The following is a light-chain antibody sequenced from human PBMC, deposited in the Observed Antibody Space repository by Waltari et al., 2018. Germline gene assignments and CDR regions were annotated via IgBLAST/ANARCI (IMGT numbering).Light chain of an antibody. CDR1: QSVLYSSNNKNY. CDR2: WAS. V-gene: IGKV4-1*01. Sequence: DIVMTQSPDSLAVSLGERGPINCKSSQSVLYSSNNKNYLAGYQQKPGQPPKLLIYWASTRESGVPDRVIGSGSGTDFTLTISSLQAEDVAVYYCQQYYSTPPRTFGQGTKVEIK. CDR3: QQYYSTPPRT. J-gene: IGKJ1*01.